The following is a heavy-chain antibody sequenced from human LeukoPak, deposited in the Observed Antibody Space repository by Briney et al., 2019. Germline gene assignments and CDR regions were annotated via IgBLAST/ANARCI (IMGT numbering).Heavy chain of an antibody. V-gene: IGHV4-4*07. CDR1: GASISSYH. J-gene: IGHJ4*02. Sequence: PSETLSLTCTVSGASISSYHWSWIRQPAGKGLEWVGRTYISGSTNYNPSLKSRVTMSVDTSKNQFSLKLSSVTAADTAVYYCARGGVTPFDYWGQGTLVTVSS. CDR2: TYISGST. CDR3: ARGGVTPFDY. D-gene: IGHD4-23*01.